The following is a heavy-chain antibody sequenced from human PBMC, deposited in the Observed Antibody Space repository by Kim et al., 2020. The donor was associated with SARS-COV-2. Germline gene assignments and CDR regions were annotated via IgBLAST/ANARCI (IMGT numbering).Heavy chain of an antibody. CDR1: GYTFTAFS. CDR3: ATEHPETNNCFDP. V-gene: IGHV1-2*02. Sequence: ASVKVSCKTSGYTFTAFSMHWVRQAPGQGPEWMGGINPNSGDTIYAQKFQGRVTMTRDTSITTAYMELSSLTSDDTAIYYCATEHPETNNCFDPWSQGTL. CDR2: INPNSGDT. J-gene: IGHJ5*02.